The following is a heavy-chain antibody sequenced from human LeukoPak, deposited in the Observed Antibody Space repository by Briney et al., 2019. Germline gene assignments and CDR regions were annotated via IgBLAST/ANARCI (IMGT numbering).Heavy chain of an antibody. V-gene: IGHV3-23*01. Sequence: PWGSLRLSCAASGFTFSSYAMSWVRQAPGKGLEWVSAISGSGGSTYYADSVKGRFTISRDNSKNTLYLQMNSLRAEDTAVYYCAKAVDIVVVPAANYFDYWGQGTLVTVSS. CDR2: ISGSGGST. D-gene: IGHD2-2*01. CDR1: GFTFSSYA. CDR3: AKAVDIVVVPAANYFDY. J-gene: IGHJ4*02.